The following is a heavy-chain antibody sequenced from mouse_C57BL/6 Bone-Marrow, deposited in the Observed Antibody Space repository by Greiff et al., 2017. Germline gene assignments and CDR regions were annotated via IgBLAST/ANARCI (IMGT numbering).Heavy chain of an antibody. J-gene: IGHJ2*01. CDR2: IYPGSGNT. D-gene: IGHD1-1*01. CDR3: ARAFTTVARRNFDY. CDR1: GYTFTDYY. V-gene: IGHV1-76*01. Sequence: QVQLQQTGAELVRPGASVKLSCKASGYTFTDYYINWVKQRPGQGLEWIARIYPGSGNTYYNEKFKGKATLTAEKSSSTAYMQLSSLTSEDSAVYFCARAFTTVARRNFDYGGQGTTLTVSS.